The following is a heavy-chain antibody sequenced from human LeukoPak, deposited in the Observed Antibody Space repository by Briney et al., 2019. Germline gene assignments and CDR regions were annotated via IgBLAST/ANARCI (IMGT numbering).Heavy chain of an antibody. CDR3: AKDYFGSGATPEA. Sequence: GGSLRLSCAASGFTFNDYAMHWVRQAPGKGLEWVADISYDGSNKYYADSVKGRFTISRGNSKNTVYLQMNSPRPEDTAVYYCAKDYFGSGATPEAWGQGTLVTVSS. J-gene: IGHJ5*02. D-gene: IGHD3-10*01. V-gene: IGHV3-30*18. CDR1: GFTFNDYA. CDR2: ISYDGSNK.